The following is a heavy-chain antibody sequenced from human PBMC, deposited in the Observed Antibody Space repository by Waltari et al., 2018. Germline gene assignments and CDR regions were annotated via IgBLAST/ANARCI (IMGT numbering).Heavy chain of an antibody. V-gene: IGHV4-39*07. D-gene: IGHD3-22*01. Sequence: QLQLQESGPGLVKPSETLSLTCTVSGGSISSSSYYWGWIRQPPGKGLEWIGWIYYSGGTYYHPSLKSRVTISVDTSKNQFSLKRSAVTAADTAVYYCDGDSSGYIYNWGQGTLVTVSS. J-gene: IGHJ4*02. CDR2: IYYSGGT. CDR1: GGSISSSSYY. CDR3: DGDSSGYIYN.